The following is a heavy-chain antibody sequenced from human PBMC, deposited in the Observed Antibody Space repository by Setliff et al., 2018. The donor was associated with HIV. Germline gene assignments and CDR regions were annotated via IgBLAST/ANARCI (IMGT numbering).Heavy chain of an antibody. CDR1: GGSLRGYY. J-gene: IGHJ4*02. Sequence: PSETLSLTCDISGGSLRGYYWSWVRQTPGKGLEWIGQINPSGGVNYNPSLNHRVTISRHTSRNQFSLQLISLIAADTAVYYCTRGGDVIPLDYWGQGILVTVS. D-gene: IGHD1-26*01. CDR3: TRGGDVIPLDY. V-gene: IGHV4-34*01. CDR2: INPSGGV.